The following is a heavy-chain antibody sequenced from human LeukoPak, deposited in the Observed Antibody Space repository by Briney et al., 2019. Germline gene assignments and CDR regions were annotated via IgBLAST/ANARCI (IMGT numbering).Heavy chain of an antibody. J-gene: IGHJ4*02. Sequence: PGGSLRLSCAASGFTFSSYSMNWVRQAPGKGLEWVSYISSSRGTIYYADSVKGRFTISRDNAKNSLYLRMNSLRAEDTAIYYCARDTGEPFDYWGQGTLVTVSS. V-gene: IGHV3-48*01. CDR2: ISSSRGTI. D-gene: IGHD3-16*01. CDR3: ARDTGEPFDY. CDR1: GFTFSSYS.